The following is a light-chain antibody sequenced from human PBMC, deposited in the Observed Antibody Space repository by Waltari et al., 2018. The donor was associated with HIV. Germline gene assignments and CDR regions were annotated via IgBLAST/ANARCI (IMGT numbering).Light chain of an antibody. J-gene: IGKJ4*01. CDR1: RPILFSSANRHS. Sequence: DIVMTQSPNSLPVSLGERATLHCTSSRPILFSSANRHSLAWYQQKPRQLLKLLIAGASTRVSGVPDRFSGSGSGTDFTLTIPRLQAEDVAVYHCQQYFRIPPTFGGGTKVEIK. CDR3: QQYFRIPPT. CDR2: GAS. V-gene: IGKV4-1*01.